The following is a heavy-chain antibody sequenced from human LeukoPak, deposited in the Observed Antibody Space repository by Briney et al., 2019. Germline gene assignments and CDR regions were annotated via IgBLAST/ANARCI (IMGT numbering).Heavy chain of an antibody. V-gene: IGHV1-69*04. J-gene: IGHJ4*02. CDR2: IIPILGIA. CDR3: ARGASYWYYDSSGYGSGLY. CDR1: GGTFSSYA. Sequence: SVKVSCKASGGTFSSYAISWVRQAPGQGLEWMGRIIPILGIANYAQKFQGRVTMTRDTSISTAYMELSRLRSDDTAVYYCARGASYWYYDSSGYGSGLYWGQGTLVTVSS. D-gene: IGHD3-22*01.